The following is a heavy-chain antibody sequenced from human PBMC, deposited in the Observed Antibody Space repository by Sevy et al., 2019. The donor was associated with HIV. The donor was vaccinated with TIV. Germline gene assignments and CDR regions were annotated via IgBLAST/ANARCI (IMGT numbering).Heavy chain of an antibody. J-gene: IGHJ5*02. CDR2: IKEDGSEK. D-gene: IGHD2-15*01. CDR1: GFTFSSYW. V-gene: IGHV3-7*03. CDR3: ARAVVAATESWFDP. Sequence: GGSLRLSCAASGFTFSSYWMSWVRQAPGKGLEWVANIKEDGSEKYYVDSVKGRFTISRDNAKNALYLQMNSLRAEDTAVYYCARAVVAATESWFDPWGQGTLVTVSS.